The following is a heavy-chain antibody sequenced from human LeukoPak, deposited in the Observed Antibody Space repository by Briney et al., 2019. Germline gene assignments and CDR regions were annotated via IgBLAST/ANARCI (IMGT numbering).Heavy chain of an antibody. Sequence: GGSLRLSCAASGFTFSSYAMHWVRQAPGKGLEWVAVISYDGSNKYYADSVKGRFTISRDNSKNTLYLQMNSLRAEDTAVYYCARGFSAMAYFDYWGQGTLVTVSS. J-gene: IGHJ4*02. CDR2: ISYDGSNK. CDR1: GFTFSSYA. CDR3: ARGFSAMAYFDY. D-gene: IGHD5-18*01. V-gene: IGHV3-30*04.